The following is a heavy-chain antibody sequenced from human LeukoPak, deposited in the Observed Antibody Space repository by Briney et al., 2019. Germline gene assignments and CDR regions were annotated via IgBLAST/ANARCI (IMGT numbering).Heavy chain of an antibody. V-gene: IGHV4-34*01. CDR2: INHSGST. D-gene: IGHD1-26*01. J-gene: IGHJ5*02. CDR3: ARGLSGSYINWFDP. Sequence: PSETLSLTCTVSGGSISSYYWSWIRQPPGKGLEWIGEINHSGSTNYNPSLKSRVTISVDTSKNQFSLKLTSVTAADTAVYYCARGLSGSYINWFDPWGQGTLVTVSS. CDR1: GGSISSYY.